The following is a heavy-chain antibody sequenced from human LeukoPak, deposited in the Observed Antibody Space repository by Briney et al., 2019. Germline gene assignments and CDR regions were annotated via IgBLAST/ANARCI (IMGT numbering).Heavy chain of an antibody. CDR3: ARVAAEVVGLPGAIGFGWLRRDYYYMDV. Sequence: ALVKVSCKASGYTFTSYYMHWVRQAPGEGLEWMGIINPSGGSTTYAQKFQGRVTMTRDMSTSTVYMDLSSLRSEDTAVYYCARVAAEVVGLPGAIGFGWLRRDYYYMDVWGKGTTVTVSS. CDR2: INPSGGST. V-gene: IGHV1-46*01. D-gene: IGHD2-2*02. CDR1: GYTFTSYY. J-gene: IGHJ6*03.